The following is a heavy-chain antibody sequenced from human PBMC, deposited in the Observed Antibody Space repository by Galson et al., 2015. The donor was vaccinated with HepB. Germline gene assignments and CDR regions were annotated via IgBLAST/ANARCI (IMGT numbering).Heavy chain of an antibody. D-gene: IGHD6-25*01. J-gene: IGHJ5*02. CDR2: MNPNSGNT. Sequence: SVKVSCKASGYTFTSYDINWVRQATGQGLEWMGWMNPNSGNTGYAQKFQGRVTMTRNTSISTAYMELSSLRSEDTAVYYCARGGVGFGELPGIAAAGLRPWGQGTLVTVSS. CDR3: ARGGVGFGELPGIAAAGLRP. CDR1: GYTFTSYD. V-gene: IGHV1-8*01.